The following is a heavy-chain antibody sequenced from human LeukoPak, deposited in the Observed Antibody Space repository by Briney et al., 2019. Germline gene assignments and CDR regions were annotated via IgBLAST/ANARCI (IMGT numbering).Heavy chain of an antibody. CDR2: MYYIGSN. J-gene: IGHJ4*02. V-gene: IGHV4-59*08. CDR1: GGSISSDY. Sequence: SETLSLTCTVPGGSISSDYWSWIRQSPGKGLEWLGYMYYIGSNNYNPSLKSRVTISLDTSKNQFSLRLSSVTAADTAVYYCARHAPGRFGELEPFDYWGQGILVPVSS. D-gene: IGHD3-10*01. CDR3: ARHAPGRFGELEPFDY.